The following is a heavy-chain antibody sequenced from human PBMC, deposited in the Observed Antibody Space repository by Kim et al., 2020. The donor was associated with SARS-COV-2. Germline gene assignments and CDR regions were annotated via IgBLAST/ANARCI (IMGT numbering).Heavy chain of an antibody. Sequence: SETLSLTCAVYGGSFSGYYWSWIRQPPGKGLEWIGEINHSGSTNYNPSLKSRVTISVDTSKNQFSLKLSSVTAADTAVYYCAGGIAVAGPYYYYYYGMDVWGQGTTVTVSS. CDR1: GGSFSGYY. V-gene: IGHV4-34*01. D-gene: IGHD6-19*01. J-gene: IGHJ6*02. CDR3: AGGIAVAGPYYYYYYGMDV. CDR2: INHSGST.